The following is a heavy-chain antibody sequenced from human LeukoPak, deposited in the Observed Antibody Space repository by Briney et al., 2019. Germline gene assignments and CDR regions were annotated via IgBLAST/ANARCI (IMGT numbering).Heavy chain of an antibody. D-gene: IGHD2-2*01. CDR1: GGTFSSYA. CDR2: INPNSGGT. J-gene: IGHJ5*02. CDR3: ARGYCSSTSCWFDP. Sequence: ASVKVSCKASGGTFSSYAISWVRQAPGQGLEWMGWINPNSGGTNYAQKFQGRVTMTRDTSISTAYMELSRLRSDDTAVYYCARGYCSSTSCWFDPWGQGTLVTVSS. V-gene: IGHV1-2*02.